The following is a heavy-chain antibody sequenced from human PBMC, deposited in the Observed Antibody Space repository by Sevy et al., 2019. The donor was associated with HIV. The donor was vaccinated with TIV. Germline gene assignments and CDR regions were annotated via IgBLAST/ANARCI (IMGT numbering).Heavy chain of an antibody. V-gene: IGHV3-7*01. J-gene: IGHJ4*02. CDR1: GFTFSKYW. CDR2: IKQDAGQK. D-gene: IGHD1-7*01. CDR3: ARDYGNYYFHY. Sequence: GGSLRLSCAASGFTFSKYWMGWVRQAPGKGLEWVANIKQDAGQKYYVDYVKGRFTISRDNAKNSLYLQMNSLRAEDTAVYFCARDYGNYYFHYWGQGTLVTVSS.